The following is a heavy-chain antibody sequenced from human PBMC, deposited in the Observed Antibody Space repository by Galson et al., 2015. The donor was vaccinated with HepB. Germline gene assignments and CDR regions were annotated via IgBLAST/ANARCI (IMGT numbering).Heavy chain of an antibody. CDR2: IISDGGNT. J-gene: IGHJ6*01. Sequence: SLRLSCAPSGFTFSSFAMTWVRQAPGKGLEWVSTIISDGGNTYYADSVKGRFTISRDNSKNTLSPQMNSLRAEDTAVYYCAKDSFYCRGKSCLLMDVWGKGPRSPSPQ. CDR1: GFTFSSFA. V-gene: IGHV3-23*01. CDR3: AKDSFYCRGKSCLLMDV. D-gene: IGHD2-15*01.